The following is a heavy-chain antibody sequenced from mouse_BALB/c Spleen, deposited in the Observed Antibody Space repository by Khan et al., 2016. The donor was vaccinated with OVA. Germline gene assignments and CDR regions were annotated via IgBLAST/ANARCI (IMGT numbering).Heavy chain of an antibody. Sequence: VQLKESGPGLMKPSQSLSLTCTVTGYSITSDYAWNWIRQFPGNKLEWMGYISSSGSTNYNPELKSQITITRDTSKNQFFLQLNSVTTEDTATYYCSRDGSRYNYAMDYWGQGTSVTVSS. J-gene: IGHJ4*01. CDR3: SRDGSRYNYAMDY. CDR2: ISSSGST. CDR1: GYSITSDYA. D-gene: IGHD2-3*01. V-gene: IGHV3-2*02.